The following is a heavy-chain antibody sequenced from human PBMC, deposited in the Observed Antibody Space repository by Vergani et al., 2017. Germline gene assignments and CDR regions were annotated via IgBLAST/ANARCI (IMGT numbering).Heavy chain of an antibody. D-gene: IGHD1-26*01. V-gene: IGHV4-59*01. Sequence: QVQLQESGPGLVKPSETLSLTCTVSGGSISSYYWSWIRQPPGKGLEWIGYIYYSGSTNYNPSLKSRVTISVDTSKNQFSLKLSSVTAADTAVYYCARAKLRWELDGNXFDPWGQGTLVTVSS. CDR1: GGSISSYY. CDR2: IYYSGST. CDR3: ARAKLRWELDGNXFDP. J-gene: IGHJ5*02.